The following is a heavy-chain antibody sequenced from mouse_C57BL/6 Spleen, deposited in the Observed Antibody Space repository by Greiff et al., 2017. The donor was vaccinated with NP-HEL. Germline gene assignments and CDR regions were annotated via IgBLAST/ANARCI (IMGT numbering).Heavy chain of an antibody. J-gene: IGHJ3*01. CDR2: ILPGSGST. Sequence: VQLQQSGAELMKPGASVKLSCKATGYTFTGYWIEWVKQRPGHGLEWIGEILPGSGSTNSNEKFKGKATFTADPSSNTAYMPVSSLTSEDSAMYYCARGFRKGFAYWGQGTLVTVSA. CDR3: ARGFRKGFAY. V-gene: IGHV1-9*01. CDR1: GYTFTGYW.